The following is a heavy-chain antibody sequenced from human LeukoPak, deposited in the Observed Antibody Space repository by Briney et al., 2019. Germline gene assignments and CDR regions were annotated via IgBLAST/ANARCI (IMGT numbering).Heavy chain of an antibody. CDR3: ARESGGYYYYMDV. CDR1: GFTFSSYE. D-gene: IGHD1-26*01. Sequence: GGSLRLSCAASGFTFSSYEMNWVRQAPGKGLEWVSYISSSGSTIYYADSVKGRFTISRDNAKSTLYLQMNSLRAEDTAVYYCARESGGYYYYMDVWGKGTTVTISS. V-gene: IGHV3-48*03. CDR2: ISSSGSTI. J-gene: IGHJ6*03.